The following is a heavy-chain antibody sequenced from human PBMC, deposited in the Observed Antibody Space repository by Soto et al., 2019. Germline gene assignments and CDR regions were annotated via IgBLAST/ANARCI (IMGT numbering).Heavy chain of an antibody. CDR3: AREGGVTIFGVVDTTNGIDY. CDR2: ISSSSSYI. CDR1: GFTFSSYS. Sequence: EVQLVESGGGLVKPGGSLRLSCAASGFTFSSYSMNWVRQAPGKGLEWVSSISSSSSYIYYADSVKGRFTISRDNAKNSLYLQMNSLRAEDTAVYYCAREGGVTIFGVVDTTNGIDYWGQGTLVTVSS. J-gene: IGHJ4*02. V-gene: IGHV3-21*01. D-gene: IGHD3-3*01.